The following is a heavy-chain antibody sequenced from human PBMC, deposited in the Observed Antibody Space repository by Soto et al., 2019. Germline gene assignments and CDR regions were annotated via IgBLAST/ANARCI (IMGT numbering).Heavy chain of an antibody. J-gene: IGHJ3*02. V-gene: IGHV1-46*01. D-gene: IGHD1-26*01. CDR3: ASPIGGSYNAFDI. CDR1: GYTFISYY. Sequence: ASVKVSFKASGYTFISYYMHWVRQAPGQGLQLMGIINPSGSITTYAQKFQGRVTMTRXXXXXXVXMXLXXLTSDXTAVYYCASPIGGSYNAFDIWGQGTMVTVSS. CDR2: INPSGSIT.